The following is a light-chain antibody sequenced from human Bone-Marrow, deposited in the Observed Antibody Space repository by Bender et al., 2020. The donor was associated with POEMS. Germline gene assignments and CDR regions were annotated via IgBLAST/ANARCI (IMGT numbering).Light chain of an antibody. CDR2: DVS. J-gene: IGLJ3*02. CDR3: NSYTTSSTFWV. Sequence: QSALTQPASVSGSPGQSITISCTGTSTDVGSYNLVSWYQQHPGKAPKLMIYDVSKRPSGISNRFSGSKSGNTASLTISGLQAEDEADYYCNSYTTSSTFWVFGGGTKLTVL. V-gene: IGLV2-14*02. CDR1: STDVGSYNL.